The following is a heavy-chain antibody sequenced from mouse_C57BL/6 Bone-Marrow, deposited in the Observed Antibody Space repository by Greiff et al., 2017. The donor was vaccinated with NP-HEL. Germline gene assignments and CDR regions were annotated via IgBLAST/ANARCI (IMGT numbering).Heavy chain of an antibody. CDR3: ARRGDYDEGAWFAY. J-gene: IGHJ3*01. CDR1: GYTFTSYG. D-gene: IGHD2-4*01. Sequence: VKLQESGAELARPGASVKLSCKASGYTFTSYGISWVKQRTGQGLEWIGEIYPRSGNTYYNEKFKGKATLTADKSSSTAYMELRSLTSEDSAVYFCARRGDYDEGAWFAYWGQGTLVTVSA. V-gene: IGHV1-81*01. CDR2: IYPRSGNT.